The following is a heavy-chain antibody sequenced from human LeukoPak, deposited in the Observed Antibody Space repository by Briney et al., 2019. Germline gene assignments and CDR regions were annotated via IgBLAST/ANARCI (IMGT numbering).Heavy chain of an antibody. CDR2: INSNSGGT. D-gene: IGHD6-13*01. CDR3: ATALRGSSCSWEFDP. CDR1: GYTFIYYY. Sequence: ASVKVSCQASGYTFIYYYMHWVRQTPGQGLEWMGLINSNSGGTNYAQKFQGRVTMTRDTSISTAYMELSRLRSDDTAVYYCATALRGSSCSWEFDPWGQRTLVTVSS. V-gene: IGHV1-2*02. J-gene: IGHJ5*02.